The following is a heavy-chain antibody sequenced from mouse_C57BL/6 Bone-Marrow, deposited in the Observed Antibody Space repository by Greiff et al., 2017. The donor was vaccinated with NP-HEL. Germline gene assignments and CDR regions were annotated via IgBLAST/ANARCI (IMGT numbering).Heavy chain of an antibody. J-gene: IGHJ1*03. CDR2: INPSNGGT. D-gene: IGHD2-2*01. CDR1: GYTFTSYW. V-gene: IGHV1-53*01. Sequence: QVQLQQPGTELVKPGTSVKLSCKSSGYTFTSYWMHWVKQRPGQGLEWIGNINPSNGGTNYNEKFKSKATLTVDKSSSTAYMQLSSLTSDDSAVYYCAREGRWLRRGCWYFDVWDTGTTVTVSS. CDR3: AREGRWLRRGCWYFDV.